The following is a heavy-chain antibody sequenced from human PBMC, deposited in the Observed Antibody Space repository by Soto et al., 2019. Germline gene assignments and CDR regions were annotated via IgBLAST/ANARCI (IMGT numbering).Heavy chain of an antibody. J-gene: IGHJ4*02. V-gene: IGHV3-30*04. Sequence: QVQLVESGGGVVQPGRSLRLSCAASGFTFSSYAMHWVRQAPGKGLEWVAVISYDGSNKYYADSVKGRFTISRDNSKNTLYLQMNSLRAEDTAVYYCARGHYDSSGYYGDYWGQGTLVTVSS. CDR2: ISYDGSNK. CDR3: ARGHYDSSGYYGDY. D-gene: IGHD3-22*01. CDR1: GFTFSSYA.